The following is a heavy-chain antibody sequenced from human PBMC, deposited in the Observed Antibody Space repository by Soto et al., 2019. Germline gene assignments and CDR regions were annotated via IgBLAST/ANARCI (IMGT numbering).Heavy chain of an antibody. J-gene: IGHJ4*02. CDR2: ISYDGSNK. V-gene: IGHV3-30-3*01. D-gene: IGHD3-9*01. CDR1: GFTFSSYS. Sequence: TVGSLILSCGASGFTFSSYSMHWVRQAPGKGLEWVAVISYDGSNKYYADSVKGRFTISRDNSKNTLYLQMNSLRAEDTAVYYCARGRGFYDILTGPILDYWGQGTLVTVSS. CDR3: ARGRGFYDILTGPILDY.